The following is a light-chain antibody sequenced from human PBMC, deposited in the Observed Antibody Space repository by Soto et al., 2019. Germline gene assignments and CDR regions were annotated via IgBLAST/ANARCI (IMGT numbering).Light chain of an antibody. J-gene: IGKJ2*02. Sequence: DIQMTQSPSTLSASVGDRVTITCRASQSINSWLAWYQHKPGKAPKLLIHKASNLQDGVPSRFSGSGSGTEFTLTISSLQPDDFATYYCQQYNSYSCTFGQGTKLEIK. CDR3: QQYNSYSCT. V-gene: IGKV1-5*03. CDR1: QSINSW. CDR2: KAS.